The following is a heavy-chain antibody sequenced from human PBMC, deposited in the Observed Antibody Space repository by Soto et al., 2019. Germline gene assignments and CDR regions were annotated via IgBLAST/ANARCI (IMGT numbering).Heavy chain of an antibody. Sequence: PGGSLRLSCAASGFTVSSNYMSWVRQAPGKGLEWVSVIYSGGSTYYADSVKGRFTISRDNSKNTLYLQMNSLRAEDTAVYYCARDGLKTQGYYYGMDVWGQGTTVTVSS. CDR3: ARDGLKTQGYYYGMDV. CDR2: IYSGGST. CDR1: GFTVSSNY. V-gene: IGHV3-53*01. J-gene: IGHJ6*02. D-gene: IGHD5-12*01.